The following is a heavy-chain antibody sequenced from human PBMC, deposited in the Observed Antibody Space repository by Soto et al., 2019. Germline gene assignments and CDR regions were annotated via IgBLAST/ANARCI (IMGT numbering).Heavy chain of an antibody. CDR1: GYTFTSYG. CDR3: ARAHYGDYFYEEEDYYYYYYMDV. J-gene: IGHJ6*03. V-gene: IGHV1-18*01. D-gene: IGHD4-17*01. Sequence: ASVKVSCKASGYTFTSYGISWVRQAPGQGLEWMGWISAYNGNTNYAQKLQGRVTMTTDTSTSTAYMELRSLRSDDTAVYYCARAHYGDYFYEEEDYYYYYYMDVWGKGTTVTVSS. CDR2: ISAYNGNT.